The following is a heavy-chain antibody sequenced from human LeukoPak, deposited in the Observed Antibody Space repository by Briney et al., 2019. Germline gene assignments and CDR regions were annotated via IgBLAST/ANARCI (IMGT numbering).Heavy chain of an antibody. CDR2: LYSAGST. D-gene: IGHD3-10*01. CDR1: GVIVSSNY. V-gene: IGHV3-53*01. Sequence: GGSLRLSCAASGVIVSSNYMTWVRQAPGKGLEWISILYSAGSTYYADSVRGRFTISRDSSKNTLSLQMNSLRAEDTAVYYCASGEVGVRKYYSDPFHYWGQGTLVTVSS. CDR3: ASGEVGVRKYYSDPFHY. J-gene: IGHJ4*02.